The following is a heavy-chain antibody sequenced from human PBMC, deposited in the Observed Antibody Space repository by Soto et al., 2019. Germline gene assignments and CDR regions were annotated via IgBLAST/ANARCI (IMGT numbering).Heavy chain of an antibody. D-gene: IGHD1-26*01. CDR1: GFTFSMYV. Sequence: QVQLVESGGGVVQPGRSLRLSCAASGFTFSMYVMHWVRQAPGKGLEWVAVMAYDGNREYYADSVKVRFFVSRDNSKNTLYLHMNSLRPEDTAVYYCARVGGSFYGSWDSWGQGALVTVSS. J-gene: IGHJ4*02. CDR3: ARVGGSFYGSWDS. V-gene: IGHV3-30-3*01. CDR2: MAYDGNRE.